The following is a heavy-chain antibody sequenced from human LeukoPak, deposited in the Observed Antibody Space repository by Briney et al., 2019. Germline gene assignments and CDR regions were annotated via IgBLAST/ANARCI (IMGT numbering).Heavy chain of an antibody. CDR3: VTQYKWDLLVHAFHF. V-gene: IGHV3-33*01. Sequence: PGGSLRLSCAVSGVPFKKYGMRWVRQAPGKGLEWVGTIWHDGSPTMYADSAKGRFTISRDDSKNMLYLQMNRLRAEDTAEYYCVTQYKWDLLVHAFHFWGQGTRVTVSS. D-gene: IGHD1-1*01. J-gene: IGHJ3*01. CDR2: IWHDGSPT. CDR1: GVPFKKYG.